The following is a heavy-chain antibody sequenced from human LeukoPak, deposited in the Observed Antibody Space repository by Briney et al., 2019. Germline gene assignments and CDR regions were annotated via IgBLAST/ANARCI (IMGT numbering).Heavy chain of an antibody. CDR2: INSDGSST. CDR1: GFTFSSYW. Sequence: GGSLRLSCAASGFTFSSYWMHWVRQAPGKGLVWVSRINSDGSSTSYADSVKGRFTISRDNAKNTLYLQMNSLRADDTAVYYCARGIIARGYYDSSGYYFLRWGQGTLVTVSS. V-gene: IGHV3-74*01. J-gene: IGHJ4*02. CDR3: ARGIIARGYYDSSGYYFLR. D-gene: IGHD3-22*01.